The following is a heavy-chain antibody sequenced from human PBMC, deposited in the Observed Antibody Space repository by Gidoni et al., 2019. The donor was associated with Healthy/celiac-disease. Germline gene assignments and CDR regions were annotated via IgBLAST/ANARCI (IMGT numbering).Heavy chain of an antibody. J-gene: IGHJ3*02. CDR3: ASGYYYDSSGLDAFDI. Sequence: EVQLVESGGGLVQPGGSRRLSCAASGSTFSSYWMSWVRQAPGKGLEWVANIKQDGSEKYYVDSVKGRFTISRDNAKNSLYLQMNSLRAEDTAVYYCASGYYYDSSGLDAFDIWGQGTMVTVSS. D-gene: IGHD3-22*01. V-gene: IGHV3-7*01. CDR1: GSTFSSYW. CDR2: IKQDGSEK.